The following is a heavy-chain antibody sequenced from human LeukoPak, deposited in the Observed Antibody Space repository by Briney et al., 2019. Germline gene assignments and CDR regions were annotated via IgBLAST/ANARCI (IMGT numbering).Heavy chain of an antibody. J-gene: IGHJ5*02. CDR3: AKDFATHYYESSGYWPNWCDP. V-gene: IGHV3-30*18. Sequence: GGSLILSCAASGSTFRSHEMNWVRQAPGKGLEWVAVISYDGSNKNYADSVKGRFTISRDNSKNTLYLQMNSLRAEDTAIYYCAKDFATHYYESSGYWPNWCDPWGQGTLVTVSS. D-gene: IGHD3-22*01. CDR2: ISYDGSNK. CDR1: GSTFRSHE.